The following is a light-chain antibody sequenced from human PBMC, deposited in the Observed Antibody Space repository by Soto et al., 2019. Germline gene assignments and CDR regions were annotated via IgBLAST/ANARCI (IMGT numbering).Light chain of an antibody. J-gene: IGLJ2*01. CDR1: SSNIGSNY. Sequence: QSVLTQPPSASGTPGQGVTISCSGSSSNIGSNYVYWYQQLPGTAPKLLIYRNNQRPSGVPDRFSGSKSGTSASLAISGLRSEDEADYYCPTWDDPLRGVVFRGETKLTVL. CDR2: RNN. V-gene: IGLV1-47*01. CDR3: PTWDDPLRGVV.